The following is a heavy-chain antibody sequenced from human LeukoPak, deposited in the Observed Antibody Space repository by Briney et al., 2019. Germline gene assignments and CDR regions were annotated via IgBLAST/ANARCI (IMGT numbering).Heavy chain of an antibody. D-gene: IGHD2-15*01. V-gene: IGHV3-21*01. Sequence: GGSLRLSCAASGFTLSSYSMNWVRQAPGKGLEWVSSISSSSSYIYYADSVKGRFTISRDNAKNSLYLQMNSLRAEDTAVYYCARAKDIVVVVAATCLDYWGQGTLVTVSS. CDR2: ISSSSSYI. CDR3: ARAKDIVVVVAATCLDY. J-gene: IGHJ4*02. CDR1: GFTLSSYS.